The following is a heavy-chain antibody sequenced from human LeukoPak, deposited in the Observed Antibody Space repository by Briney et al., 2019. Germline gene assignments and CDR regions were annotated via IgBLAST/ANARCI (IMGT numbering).Heavy chain of an antibody. CDR3: ARGGRFLDY. CDR1: GFIFRSYS. D-gene: IGHD3-3*01. CDR2: INGGSSYI. J-gene: IGHJ4*02. Sequence: GGSLRLSCAASGFIFRSYSMNWVRQAPGKGLEWVSPINGGSSYIYYADSVKGRFTISRDNAKNSLYLQMNSLRAEDTAVYYCARGGRFLDYWGQGTLVTVSS. V-gene: IGHV3-21*01.